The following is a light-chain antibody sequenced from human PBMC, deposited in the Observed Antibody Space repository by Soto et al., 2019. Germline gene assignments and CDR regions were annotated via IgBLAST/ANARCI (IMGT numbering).Light chain of an antibody. CDR1: QSFSSW. CDR3: QQYNSYPWT. V-gene: IGKV1-5*01. CDR2: DAS. J-gene: IGKJ1*01. Sequence: DIQMTQSPSTLSASLGDRVTITCRASQSFSSWLAWYQQKPGKAPKLLIYDASSLESGVPSRFSGSGSGTGFTLTISSLQPDDFATYFCQQYNSYPWTFGQGTKVEIK.